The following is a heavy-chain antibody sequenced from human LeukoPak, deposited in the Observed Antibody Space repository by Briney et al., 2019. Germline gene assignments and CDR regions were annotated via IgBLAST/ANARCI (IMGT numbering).Heavy chain of an antibody. J-gene: IGHJ4*02. CDR2: ISTSGGTT. CDR3: AKCNGRGVVNIDY. D-gene: IGHD2-15*01. CDR1: GFTFDTYA. Sequence: QPGGSLRLSCAASGFTFDTYAMSWVRQAPGKGLEWVSGISTSGGTTYYADSVKGRFTISRDNSKNTLYLQMNSLRAEDTAVYYCAKCNGRGVVNIDYWGQGTLVTVSS. V-gene: IGHV3-23*01.